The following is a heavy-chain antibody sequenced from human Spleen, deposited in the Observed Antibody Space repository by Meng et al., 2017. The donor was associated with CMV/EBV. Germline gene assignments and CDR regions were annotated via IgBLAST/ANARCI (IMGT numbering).Heavy chain of an antibody. Sequence: GGSLRLSCAASGFTFNNYAMNWVRQAPGKGLEWVSALSGSGGSAYYADSVKGRFTISRDNSKNTLYLQMNILRADDTAVYYCAKSSSSWTYYYYAMDVWGRGTTVTVSS. V-gene: IGHV3-23*01. CDR2: LSGSGGSA. J-gene: IGHJ6*02. D-gene: IGHD6-13*01. CDR3: AKSSSSWTYYYYAMDV. CDR1: GFTFNNYA.